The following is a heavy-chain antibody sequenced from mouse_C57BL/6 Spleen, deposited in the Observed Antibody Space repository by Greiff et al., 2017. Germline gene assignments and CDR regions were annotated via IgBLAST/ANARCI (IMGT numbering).Heavy chain of an antibody. CDR3: ARWDSSGPLDY. Sequence: QVQLQQSGAELARPGASVKMSCKASGYTFTSYTMHWVKQRPGQGLEWIGYINPSSGYTKYNQKFKDKATLTADKSSSTAYRQLSSLTSEDSAVYYCARWDSSGPLDYWGQGTTLTVSS. J-gene: IGHJ2*01. D-gene: IGHD3-2*02. CDR2: INPSSGYT. V-gene: IGHV1-4*01. CDR1: GYTFTSYT.